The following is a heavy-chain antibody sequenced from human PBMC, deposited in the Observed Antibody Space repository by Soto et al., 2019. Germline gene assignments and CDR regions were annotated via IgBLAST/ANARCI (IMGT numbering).Heavy chain of an antibody. D-gene: IGHD6-6*01. V-gene: IGHV3-64*01. CDR1: GFTLSGYA. J-gene: IGHJ6*03. Sequence: EVQLAESGGGLAQPGGSLRLSCAASGFTLSGYAMDWVRQAPGKGLEYVSGISSNGVGTYYAKSVQGRFTISRDNSKNTVYIQMGRLRPEDMAVYYCARRARPDFYYMNVWGKGTTVTVSS. CDR2: ISSNGVGT. CDR3: ARRARPDFYYMNV.